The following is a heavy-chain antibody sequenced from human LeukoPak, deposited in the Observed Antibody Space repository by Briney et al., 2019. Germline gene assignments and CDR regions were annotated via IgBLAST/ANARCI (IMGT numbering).Heavy chain of an antibody. V-gene: IGHV1-24*01. CDR2: FDPEDGET. D-gene: IGHD1-26*01. Sequence: AASVKVSCKVSGYTLTELSMHWVRRAPGKGLEWMGGFDPEDGETIYAQKFQGRVTMTEDTSTDTAYMELSSLRSEDTAVYYCATEDSGTNGYAFDIWGQGTMVTASS. J-gene: IGHJ3*02. CDR3: ATEDSGTNGYAFDI. CDR1: GYTLTELS.